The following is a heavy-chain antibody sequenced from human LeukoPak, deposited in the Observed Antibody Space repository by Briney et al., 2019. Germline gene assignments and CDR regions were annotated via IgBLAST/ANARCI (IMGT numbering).Heavy chain of an antibody. J-gene: IGHJ6*02. D-gene: IGHD2-15*01. V-gene: IGHV4-34*01. Sequence: PSETLSLTCAVYGGSFSGYCWSWIRQPPGKGLEWIGEINHSGSTNYNPSLKSRVTISVDTSKNQSSLKLSSVTAADTAVYYCARGPVVVVSTYTYYYGMDVWGQGTTVTVSS. CDR2: INHSGST. CDR3: ARGPVVVVSTYTYYYGMDV. CDR1: GGSFSGYC.